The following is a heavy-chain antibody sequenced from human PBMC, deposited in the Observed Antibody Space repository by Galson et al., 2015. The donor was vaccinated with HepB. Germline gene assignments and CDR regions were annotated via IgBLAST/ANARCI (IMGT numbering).Heavy chain of an antibody. CDR1: GLSSGTNW. CDR3: ARLKAVAAAGAGYLDY. CDR2: IDLDDSET. Sequence: QSGAEVKKPGESLRISCKVSGLSSGTNWIAWVRQMPEKGLELMGIIDLDDSETRYSPSFEGQVTISADGSIDTAYLQWSSLKASDSAIYFCARLKAVAAAGAGYLDYWGQGALITVSP. J-gene: IGHJ4*02. D-gene: IGHD6-13*01. V-gene: IGHV5-51*03.